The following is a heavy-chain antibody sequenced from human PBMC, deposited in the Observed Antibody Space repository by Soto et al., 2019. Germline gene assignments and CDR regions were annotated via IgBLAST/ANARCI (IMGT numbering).Heavy chain of an antibody. V-gene: IGHV1-69*08. J-gene: IGHJ6*02. CDR2: IIPILGIA. CDR1: GGTFSSYT. Sequence: QVQLVQSGAEVKKPGSSVKVSCKASGGTFSSYTISWVRQAPGQGLEWMGRIIPILGIANYAQKFQGRVTSXXDXSXXTAYMELSSLRSEDTAVYYCAREGPGMYYYYGMDVWGQGTTVTVSS. CDR3: AREGPGMYYYYGMDV.